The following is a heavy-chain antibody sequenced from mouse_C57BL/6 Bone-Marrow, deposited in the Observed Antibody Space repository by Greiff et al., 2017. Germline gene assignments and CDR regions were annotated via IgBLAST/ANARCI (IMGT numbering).Heavy chain of an antibody. D-gene: IGHD3-2*02. CDR1: GYTFTSYW. J-gene: IGHJ3*01. CDR3: AREDSSGYSFAY. V-gene: IGHV1-52*01. Sequence: QVQLQQPGAELVRPGSSVKLSCKASGYTFTSYWMHWVKQRPIQGLEWICNIDPSDSETHYNQKFKDKATLTVDKSSSTAYMQLSSLTSEDSAVYYCAREDSSGYSFAYWGQGTLVTVSA. CDR2: IDPSDSET.